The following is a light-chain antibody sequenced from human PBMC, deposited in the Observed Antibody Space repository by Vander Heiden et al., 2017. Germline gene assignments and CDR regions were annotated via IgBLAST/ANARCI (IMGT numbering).Light chain of an antibody. CDR1: GSNIGSDP. Sequence: QSELTQPPSASGTPGQPVTISCSGSGSNIGSDPVNWCQQLPGTAPKLLIYSSNQRPSVVPDRFSGSKSGTSASLAIIGLQSEDEADYYCATWDDSLNGVAFGGGTKVTVL. V-gene: IGLV1-44*01. J-gene: IGLJ2*01. CDR2: SSN. CDR3: ATWDDSLNGVA.